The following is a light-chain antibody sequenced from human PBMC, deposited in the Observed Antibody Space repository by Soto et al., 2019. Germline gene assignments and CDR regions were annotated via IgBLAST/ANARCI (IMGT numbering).Light chain of an antibody. CDR3: LQLNSYPPT. CDR1: QGISSY. J-gene: IGKJ4*01. CDR2: AAS. V-gene: IGKV1-9*01. Sequence: DIQLPQSPSFLSASVGDRVTITCRASQGISSYLAWYQQKPGKAPKLLIYAASTFQSGVPSRFSGSGSGAEFTLTISSLQPEDFATYYCLQLNSYPPTFGGGTKVEIK.